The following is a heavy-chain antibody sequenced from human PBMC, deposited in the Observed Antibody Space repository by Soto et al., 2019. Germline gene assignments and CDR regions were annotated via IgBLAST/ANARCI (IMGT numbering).Heavy chain of an antibody. CDR3: ARDGLGDTTFFGYYDY. J-gene: IGHJ4*02. Sequence: VQLVESGGGVVQPGGSLRLSCAASGNIFTGYGMHWVRQPPGKGLEWVAVIRYDGSNIFYADSVKGRFTISRDNSKNTLYLQMNSLRAEDTALYYCARDGLGDTTFFGYYDYWGQGTLVTVSS. D-gene: IGHD1-26*01. CDR2: IRYDGSNI. CDR1: GNIFTGYG. V-gene: IGHV3-33*01.